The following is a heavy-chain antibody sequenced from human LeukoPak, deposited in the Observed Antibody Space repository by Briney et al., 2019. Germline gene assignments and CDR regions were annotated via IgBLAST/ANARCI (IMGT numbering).Heavy chain of an antibody. CDR1: GGTFSSYT. V-gene: IGHV1-69*02. D-gene: IGHD1-26*01. Sequence: SVKVSCKASGGTFSSYTISWVRQAPAQGLEWMGRIIPILGIANYAQKFQGRVTITADKSTSTDYMELSSLRSEDTGVYYCVRAREPSAGFDPWGEGTLVTVSS. J-gene: IGHJ5*02. CDR3: VRAREPSAGFDP. CDR2: IIPILGIA.